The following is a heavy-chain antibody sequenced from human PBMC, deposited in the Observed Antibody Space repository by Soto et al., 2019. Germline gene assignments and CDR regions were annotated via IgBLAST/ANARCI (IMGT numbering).Heavy chain of an antibody. CDR3: ATEPDLRFLEWLPRGT. J-gene: IGHJ5*02. Sequence: QVQLVQSGAEVKKPGASVKVSCKVSGYTLTDLSMHWVRQAPGKGLERMGGFDPEDGETIYAQKFQGRVTMTEDTSTDTAYIELSSLSSEDTAVYYCATEPDLRFLEWLPRGTWGQGTLVTVSS. CDR2: FDPEDGET. CDR1: GYTLTDLS. D-gene: IGHD3-3*01. V-gene: IGHV1-24*01.